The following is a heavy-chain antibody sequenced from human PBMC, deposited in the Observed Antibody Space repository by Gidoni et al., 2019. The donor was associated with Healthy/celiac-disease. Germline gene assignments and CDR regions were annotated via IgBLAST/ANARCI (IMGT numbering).Heavy chain of an antibody. V-gene: IGHV3-15*01. CDR1: GFTFSNAW. J-gene: IGHJ4*02. Sequence: EVQLVESGGGLVKPGGSLRLSCAASGFTFSNAWMSWVRQAPGKGLEWVGRIKSKTDGGTTDYAAPVKGRFTISRDDSKNTLYLQMNSLKTEDTPVYYCTTPYYDILTGPDYWGQGTLVTVSS. D-gene: IGHD3-9*01. CDR3: TTPYYDILTGPDY. CDR2: IKSKTDGGTT.